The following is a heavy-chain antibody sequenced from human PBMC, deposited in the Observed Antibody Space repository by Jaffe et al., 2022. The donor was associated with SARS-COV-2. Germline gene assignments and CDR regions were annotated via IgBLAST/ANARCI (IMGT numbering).Heavy chain of an antibody. D-gene: IGHD3-10*01. V-gene: IGHV4-59*01. CDR1: GGSISSYY. Sequence: QVQLQESGPGLVKPSETLSLTCTVSGGSISSYYWSWIRQPPGKGLEWIGYIYYSGSTNYNPSLKSRVTISVDTSKNQFSLKLSSVTAADTAVYYCARGGVIGDYFDYWGQGTLVTVSS. CDR2: IYYSGST. CDR3: ARGGVIGDYFDY. J-gene: IGHJ4*02.